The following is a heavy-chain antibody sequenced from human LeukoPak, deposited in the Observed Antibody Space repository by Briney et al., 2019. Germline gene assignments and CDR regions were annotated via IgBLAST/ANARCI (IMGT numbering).Heavy chain of an antibody. CDR3: AKGAGVVVITAVCFDY. CDR2: ISGSGGST. J-gene: IGHJ4*02. Sequence: GGSLRLSCAASGFTFSSYAMSWVRQAPGKGLEWVSAISGSGGSTYYADSVKGRFTISRDNSKNALYLQMNSLRAEDTAVYYCAKGAGVVVITAVCFDYWGQGTLLTVSS. V-gene: IGHV3-23*01. D-gene: IGHD3-22*01. CDR1: GFTFSSYA.